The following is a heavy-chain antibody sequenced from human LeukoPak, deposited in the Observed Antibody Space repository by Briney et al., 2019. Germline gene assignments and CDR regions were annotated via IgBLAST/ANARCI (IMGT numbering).Heavy chain of an antibody. CDR1: GFTFSSYA. CDR3: AKVRSSGWYFDY. D-gene: IGHD6-19*01. Sequence: PGGSLRLSCAASGFTFSSYAMSWVRQAPRKGLEWVSAISGSGGSTYYADSVKGRFTISRDNSKNTLYLQMNSLRAEDTAVYYCAKVRSSGWYFDYWGQGTLVTVSS. CDR2: ISGSGGST. V-gene: IGHV3-23*01. J-gene: IGHJ4*02.